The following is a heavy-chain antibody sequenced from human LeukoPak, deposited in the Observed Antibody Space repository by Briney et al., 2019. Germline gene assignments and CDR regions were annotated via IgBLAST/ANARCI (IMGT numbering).Heavy chain of an antibody. V-gene: IGHV1-2*02. D-gene: IGHD2-2*02. CDR3: VRDATDSGARGYKY. CDR2: INSDTGDT. J-gene: IGHJ4*02. CDR1: RYNFADYD. Sequence: GASVKVSCKAFRYNFADYDMHWLRQAPGQGLEWMGWINSDTGDTNYAQRFQGRVIMTRDTSISTAYMDLSRLTSDDTAVYYCVRDATDSGARGYKYWGQGTLISVSS.